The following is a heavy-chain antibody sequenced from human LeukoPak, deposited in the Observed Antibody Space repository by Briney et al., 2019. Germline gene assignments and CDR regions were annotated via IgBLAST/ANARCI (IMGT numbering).Heavy chain of an antibody. CDR1: GFTFSSYA. J-gene: IGHJ4*02. CDR3: ARGIDNYFDY. Sequence: GGSLRLSCAASGFTFSSYATHWVRQAPGKGLEYVSAISSNGGSTYYANSVKGRFTISRDNSKNTLYLQMGSLRAEDMAVYYCARGIDNYFDYWGQGTLVTVSS. D-gene: IGHD2-15*01. CDR2: ISSNGGST. V-gene: IGHV3-64*01.